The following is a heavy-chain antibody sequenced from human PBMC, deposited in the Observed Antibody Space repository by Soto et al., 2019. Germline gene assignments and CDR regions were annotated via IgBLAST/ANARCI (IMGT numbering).Heavy chain of an antibody. CDR2: MWGDGSDQ. Sequence: QVQLVESGGGVVQPGGSLRLSCAASGFTFSAYSMHWVRQAPGKGLEWVAVMWGDGSDQYYGDSVKGRFTISRDNSKNTLYLQMSSLRDDDTAFYYCVSDFGDYKFDSWGQGTLVTVSS. V-gene: IGHV3-33*01. J-gene: IGHJ4*02. CDR3: VSDFGDYKFDS. CDR1: GFTFSAYS. D-gene: IGHD4-17*01.